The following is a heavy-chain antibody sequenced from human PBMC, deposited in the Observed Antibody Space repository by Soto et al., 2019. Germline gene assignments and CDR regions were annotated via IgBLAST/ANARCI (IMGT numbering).Heavy chain of an antibody. J-gene: IGHJ5*02. CDR1: GFTFNTYD. CDR2: ITTSSAYI. V-gene: IGHV3-21*01. CDR3: VRSGTARLLRHSWFDT. Sequence: EVQLVESGGGLVKPGGSLRLSCAASGFTFNTYDMNWGRQAPGKGLEWVSSITTSSAYIYYADSLKGRITITRDNAKNSLFRQMNSLRAEDTAVYYCVRSGTARLLRHSWFDTWGQGTLVTVPS. D-gene: IGHD2-21*01.